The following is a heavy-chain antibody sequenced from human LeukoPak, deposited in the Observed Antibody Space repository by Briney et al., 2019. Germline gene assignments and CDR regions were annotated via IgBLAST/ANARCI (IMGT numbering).Heavy chain of an antibody. CDR2: ISYDGSNK. D-gene: IGHD2-2*01. CDR3: AKDGLGYCSSTSCYSDY. J-gene: IGHJ4*02. V-gene: IGHV3-30-3*01. CDR1: GFTFSSYA. Sequence: GGSLRLSCAASGFTFSSYAMHWVRQAPGKGLEWVAVISYDGSNKYYADSVKGRFTISRDNSKNTLYLQMNSLRAEDTAVYYCAKDGLGYCSSTSCYSDYWGQGTLVTVSS.